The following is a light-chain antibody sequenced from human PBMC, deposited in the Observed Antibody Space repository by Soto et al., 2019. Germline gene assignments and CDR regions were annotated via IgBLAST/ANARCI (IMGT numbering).Light chain of an antibody. CDR2: DAS. Sequence: IQMTQFPSTLFASVGERVTITCRASQNIGNWLAWYQQKPGKTPDLLIYDASSLESGVPLRFSGSGSGTEFTLTISSLQTDDSATYYCQQYNDEPWTFGQGTKVDIK. J-gene: IGKJ1*01. V-gene: IGKV1-5*01. CDR3: QQYNDEPWT. CDR1: QNIGNW.